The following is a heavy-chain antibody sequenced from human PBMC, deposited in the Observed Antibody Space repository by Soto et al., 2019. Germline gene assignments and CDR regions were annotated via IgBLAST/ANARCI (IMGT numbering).Heavy chain of an antibody. CDR1: GGSISSYY. D-gene: IGHD6-19*01. V-gene: IGHV4-59*01. CDR3: ASDLGGLAVAGTYHSYGMDV. CDR2: IYYSGST. Sequence: SETLSLTCTVSGGSISSYYWSWIRQPPGKGLEWIGYIYYSGSTNYNPSLKSRVTISVDTSKNQFSLKLSSVTAADTAVYYCASDLGGLAVAGTYHSYGMDVWGQGTTVTVSS. J-gene: IGHJ6*02.